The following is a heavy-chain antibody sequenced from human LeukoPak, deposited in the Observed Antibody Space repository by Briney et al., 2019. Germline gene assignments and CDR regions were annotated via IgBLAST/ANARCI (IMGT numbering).Heavy chain of an antibody. CDR1: GYTFTSYA. V-gene: IGHV1-18*01. D-gene: IGHD3-3*01. J-gene: IGHJ3*02. CDR3: ARPNYDFWSGLDAFDI. Sequence: ASVEVSCKASGYTFTSYAISWVRQAPGQGLEWMGWISAYNGNTNYAQRLQGRVTMTTDTSTSTAYMELRSLRSDDTAVYYCARPNYDFWSGLDAFDIWGQGTMVTVSS. CDR2: ISAYNGNT.